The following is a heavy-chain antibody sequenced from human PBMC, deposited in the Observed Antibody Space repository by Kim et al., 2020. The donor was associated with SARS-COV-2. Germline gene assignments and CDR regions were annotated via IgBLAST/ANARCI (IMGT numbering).Heavy chain of an antibody. D-gene: IGHD3-22*01. CDR1: GYTFTDYY. J-gene: IGHJ4*02. V-gene: IGHV1-2*07. Sequence: ASVKVSCKASGYTFTDYYMHWVRQAPGQGLEWMGWINPNSGGGTNYAHKFQGRVTMTRDMSISTAYMELSRLTSDDTAVYYCARRLRDVSGYSWYAYWGQGTLVTVSS. CDR2: INPNSGGGT. CDR3: ARRLRDVSGYSWYAY.